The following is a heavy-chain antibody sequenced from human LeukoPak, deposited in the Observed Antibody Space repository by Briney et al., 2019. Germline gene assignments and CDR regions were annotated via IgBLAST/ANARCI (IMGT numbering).Heavy chain of an antibody. V-gene: IGHV4-39*01. CDR1: GGSISSSSYY. CDR3: ARLESIRAFDI. D-gene: IGHD6-6*01. J-gene: IGHJ3*02. Sequence: SETLSLTCTVSGGSISSSSYYWGWIRQPPGKGLEWIGSIYYSGSTYYNPSLKSRVTISVDTSKNQFSLKLSSVTAADTAVYYCARLESIRAFDIWGQGTMVTVSS. CDR2: IYYSGST.